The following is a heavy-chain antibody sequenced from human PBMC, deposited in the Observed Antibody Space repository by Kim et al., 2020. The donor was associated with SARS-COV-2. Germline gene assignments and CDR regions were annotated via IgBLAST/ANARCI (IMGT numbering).Heavy chain of an antibody. CDR3: ARDFNSSGSITIHYYYYYGMDV. J-gene: IGHJ6*02. CDR1: GYTFTSYY. V-gene: IGHV1-46*01. D-gene: IGHD3-22*01. Sequence: ASVKVSCKASGYTFTSYYMHWVRQAPGQGLEWMGIINPSGGSTSYAQKFQGRVTMTRDTSTSTVYMELSSLRSEDTAVYYCARDFNSSGSITIHYYYYYGMDVWGQATTVTVSS. CDR2: INPSGGST.